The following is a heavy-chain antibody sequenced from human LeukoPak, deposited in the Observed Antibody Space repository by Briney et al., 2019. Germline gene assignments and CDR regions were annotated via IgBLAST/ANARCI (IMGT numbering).Heavy chain of an antibody. D-gene: IGHD6-13*01. CDR2: IYYSGST. J-gene: IGHJ6*03. V-gene: IGHV4-59*01. CDR1: GDSISSYH. Sequence: SETLSLTCSVSGDSISSYHWSWARQPPGKGLEYIGYIYYSGSTIYNPSLKSRVTISVDTSKNQVALKLYSVTAADTAVYYCARVVSSSWDYYYMDVWGKGTTVTISS. CDR3: ARVVSSSWDYYYMDV.